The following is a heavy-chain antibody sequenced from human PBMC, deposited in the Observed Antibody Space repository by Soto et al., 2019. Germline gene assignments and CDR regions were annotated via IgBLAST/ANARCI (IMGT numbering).Heavy chain of an antibody. CDR3: ARHAPYSSGWYGGWFDP. CDR2: IYYSGST. D-gene: IGHD6-19*01. Sequence: PSETLSLTCTVSGGSISSSSYYWGWIRQPPGKGLEWIGSIYYSGSTYYNPSLKSRVTISVDTSKNQFSLKLSSVTAADTAVYYCARHAPYSSGWYGGWFDPWGQGTLVTVSS. J-gene: IGHJ5*02. V-gene: IGHV4-39*01. CDR1: GGSISSSSYY.